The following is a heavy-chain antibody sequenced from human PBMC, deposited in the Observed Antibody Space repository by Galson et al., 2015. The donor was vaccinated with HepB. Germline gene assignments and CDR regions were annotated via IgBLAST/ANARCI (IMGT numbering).Heavy chain of an antibody. J-gene: IGHJ4*02. CDR1: GYNFASYA. CDR2: VSGNNGNT. V-gene: IGHV1-18*01. D-gene: IGHD3-16*01. CDR3: ARFHVWGNNRPDF. Sequence: SVKVSCKASGYNFASYAISWVRQAPGQGLEWVGWVSGNNGNTKLAQKVQDRVTLTTDTSTSTAYMELRSLRSDDTATYLCARFHVWGNNRPDFWGQGTLVTVSS.